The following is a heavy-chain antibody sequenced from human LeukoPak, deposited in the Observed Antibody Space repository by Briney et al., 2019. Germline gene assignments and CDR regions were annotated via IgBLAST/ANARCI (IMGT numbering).Heavy chain of an antibody. D-gene: IGHD2-21*01. Sequence: GGSLRLSCAASGFTFSSYWMHWVRQAPGKGLVWVSRINSDGSSTSYADSVKGRFTISRDNAKNTLYLQMNSLRAEDTAVYYRARAVVVVAGRGAFDIWGQGTMVTVSS. V-gene: IGHV3-74*01. CDR1: GFTFSSYW. CDR2: INSDGSST. CDR3: ARAVVVVAGRGAFDI. J-gene: IGHJ3*02.